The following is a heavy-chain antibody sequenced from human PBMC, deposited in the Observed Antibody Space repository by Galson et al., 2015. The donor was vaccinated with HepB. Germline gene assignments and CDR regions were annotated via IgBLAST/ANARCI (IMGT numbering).Heavy chain of an antibody. J-gene: IGHJ4*02. D-gene: IGHD6-19*01. CDR1: GFTFSRYW. Sequence: SLRLSCAASGFTFSRYWMHWVRQAPGKGLVWVSRINSDGSSTSYADSVKGRFTISRDNARNTLYLQMNSLRAEDTAVYYCARRLSGWANRADFDYWGQGTLVTVSS. CDR2: INSDGSST. V-gene: IGHV3-74*01. CDR3: ARRLSGWANRADFDY.